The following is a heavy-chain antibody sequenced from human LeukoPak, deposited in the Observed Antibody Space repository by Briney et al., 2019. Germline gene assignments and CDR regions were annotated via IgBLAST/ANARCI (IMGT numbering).Heavy chain of an antibody. D-gene: IGHD6-19*01. V-gene: IGHV3-23*01. J-gene: IGHJ4*02. CDR2: ISGSGGST. CDR3: ATSSGWHYYFDY. CDR1: GLDFSRHA. Sequence: HPGGSLRLSCEASGLDFSRHAMTWVRQAPGKGLEWVSGISGSGGSTYYADSVKGRFTISRDNSKNTLYLQMNSLRAEDTAVYYCATSSGWHYYFDYWGQGTLVTVSS.